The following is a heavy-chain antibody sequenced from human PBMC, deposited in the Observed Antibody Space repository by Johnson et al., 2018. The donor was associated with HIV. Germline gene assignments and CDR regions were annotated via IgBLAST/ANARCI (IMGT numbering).Heavy chain of an antibody. CDR2: ITYDGRNK. CDR1: GFTFSSYA. Sequence: QMQLVESGGGLVQPGGSLRLSCAASGFTFSSYAMSWVRQAPGKGLEWVAVITYDGRNKYYADSVKGRFTISRDNAKNSLYLQMDSLRAEDTAVYYCERGGPISVETTGAIDIWGQGTMVTVSS. D-gene: IGHD6-19*01. V-gene: IGHV3-30*04. CDR3: ERGGPISVETTGAIDI. J-gene: IGHJ3*02.